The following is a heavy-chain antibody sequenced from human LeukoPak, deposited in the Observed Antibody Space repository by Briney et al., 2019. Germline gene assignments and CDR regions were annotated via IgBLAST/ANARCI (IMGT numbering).Heavy chain of an antibody. CDR1: GFTFSTYA. D-gene: IGHD6-13*01. Sequence: HPGGSLRLSCAASGFTFSTYAMHWVRQAPGGGLGYVSTISSNGGSTYYANSVKGRFTISRDNSKNTLNLQMGSLRAEDMAVYYCARGGGSTWYTPRFDYWGQGTLVTVSS. CDR2: ISSNGGST. CDR3: ARGGGSTWYTPRFDY. V-gene: IGHV3-64*01. J-gene: IGHJ4*02.